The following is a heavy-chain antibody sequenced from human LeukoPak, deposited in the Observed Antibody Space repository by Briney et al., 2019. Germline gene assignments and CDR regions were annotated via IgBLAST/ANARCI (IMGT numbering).Heavy chain of an antibody. CDR1: GFTFNSYA. J-gene: IGHJ4*02. Sequence: GGSLRLSCAASGFTFNSYAMTWVRQAPGKGLEWVSTISGGGGSTYYADSVKGRFTVSRDNSKNTLYLQMNSLRAEDTAVYYRASHTLIRGVTHFDYWGQGTLVTVSS. CDR3: ASHTLIRGVTHFDY. V-gene: IGHV3-23*01. D-gene: IGHD3-10*01. CDR2: ISGGGGST.